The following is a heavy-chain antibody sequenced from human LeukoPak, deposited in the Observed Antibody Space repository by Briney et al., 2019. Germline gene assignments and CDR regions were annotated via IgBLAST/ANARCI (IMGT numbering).Heavy chain of an antibody. CDR1: RFTFSSNA. Sequence: HTGGSLRLSCAASRFTFSSNAMSWVRQAPGKGLEWVSGISGSGGSTYYAASVKGRFTISRDNSKNTLYLQMNSLRAEDTAVYYCAKDGDCTSISCSGEDAFDIWGQGTMVTVSS. CDR3: AKDGDCTSISCSGEDAFDI. V-gene: IGHV3-23*01. J-gene: IGHJ3*02. D-gene: IGHD2-2*01. CDR2: ISGSGGST.